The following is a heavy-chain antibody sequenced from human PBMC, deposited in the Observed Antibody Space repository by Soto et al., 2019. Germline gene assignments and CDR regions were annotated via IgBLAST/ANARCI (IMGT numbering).Heavy chain of an antibody. CDR2: ICYSGST. V-gene: IGHV4-30-4*01. CDR1: GDSLSSADYY. J-gene: IGHJ4*02. Sequence: QVQLQESGPGLVKPSQTLSLTCTVSGDSLSSADYYWSWMRQAPGKGLEWIGYICYSGSTYHNPSLKSRTSMSVDTSKKQFSLKLTSVTAADTAVYYCAREESGLFDYWGQGRLVTVSS. CDR3: AREESGLFDY. D-gene: IGHD5-12*01.